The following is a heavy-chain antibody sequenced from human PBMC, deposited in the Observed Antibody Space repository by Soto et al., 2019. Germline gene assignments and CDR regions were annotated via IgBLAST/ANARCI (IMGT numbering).Heavy chain of an antibody. CDR1: GYTFTRYG. D-gene: IGHD3-22*01. V-gene: IGHV1-18*01. Sequence: GASVKVSCKASGYTFTRYGISWGRQAPGQRLDWMGWISAYNGNTNYAQKLQGRVTMTTDTSTSTAYMELRSLRSDDTAVYYCARDDPGGTMIVVVPENFDYWGQGTLVTVSS. CDR3: ARDDPGGTMIVVVPENFDY. J-gene: IGHJ4*02. CDR2: ISAYNGNT.